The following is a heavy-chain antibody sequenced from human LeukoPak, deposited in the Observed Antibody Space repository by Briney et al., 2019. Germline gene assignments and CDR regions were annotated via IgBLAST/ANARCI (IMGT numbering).Heavy chain of an antibody. J-gene: IGHJ4*02. Sequence: GGSLRLSCAASGFTLNNYAMSWVRQAPGKGLEWVSIINNSGGSTYYADSVKGRFTITRDLSKNTLYLQMNSLRAEDTALYYCARKYSGTNPFDYWGQGTLVTVSS. CDR1: GFTLNNYA. V-gene: IGHV3-23*01. D-gene: IGHD1-26*01. CDR2: INNSGGST. CDR3: ARKYSGTNPFDY.